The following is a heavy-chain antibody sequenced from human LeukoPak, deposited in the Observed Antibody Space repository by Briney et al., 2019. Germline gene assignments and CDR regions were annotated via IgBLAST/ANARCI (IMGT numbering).Heavy chain of an antibody. Sequence: ASVKVSCKASGYTFTGYYMHWVRQAPGQGLEWMGWINPNSGDTNYTQKFQGRVTMARDTSISTAYMELSRLRSDDTAVYYCAKPRFGYCSSTNCYSWFDPWGQGTLVTVSS. CDR3: AKPRFGYCSSTNCYSWFDP. V-gene: IGHV1-2*02. CDR2: INPNSGDT. D-gene: IGHD2-2*03. J-gene: IGHJ5*02. CDR1: GYTFTGYY.